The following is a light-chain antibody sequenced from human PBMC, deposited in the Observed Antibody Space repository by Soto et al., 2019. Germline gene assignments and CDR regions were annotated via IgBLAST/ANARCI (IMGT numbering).Light chain of an antibody. J-gene: IGKJ2*01. Sequence: EIVLTQSPGTLSLSPGERATLSCGTSQSLSSNSLAWYQQKPGQAPRLLIYGASSRATGIPDRFSGSGSGTDSTLTISRLEPKDFAVYYCQQYGTSPYTFGQGTKLEIK. CDR2: GAS. CDR3: QQYGTSPYT. CDR1: QSLSSNS. V-gene: IGKV3-20*01.